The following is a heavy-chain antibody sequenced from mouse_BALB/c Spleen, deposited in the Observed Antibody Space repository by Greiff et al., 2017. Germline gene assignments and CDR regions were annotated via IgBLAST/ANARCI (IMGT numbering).Heavy chain of an antibody. J-gene: IGHJ4*01. CDR2: IYPGDGDT. CDR3: ARGYYGSRYYAMDY. V-gene: IGHV1-82*01. D-gene: IGHD1-1*01. CDR1: GYAFSSSW. Sequence: QVQLQQSGPELVKPGASVKISCKASGYAFSSSWMNWVKQRPGQGLEWIGRIYPGDGDTNYNGKFKGKATLTADKSSSTAYMQLSSMTSVDSAVYFCARGYYGSRYYAMDYWGQGTSVTVSS.